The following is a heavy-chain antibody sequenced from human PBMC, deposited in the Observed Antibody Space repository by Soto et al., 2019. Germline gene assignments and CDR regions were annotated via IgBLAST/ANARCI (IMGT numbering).Heavy chain of an antibody. D-gene: IGHD1-26*01. Sequence: ETLSLTCTVSGGSISSGDYYWSWIRQPPGKPLEWLAHIFSNDEKSYSTSLKSRLTISRDTSEGQVVLTMTNMEAVDTASYFCARFSLLHVVGTTFTPQYFFDYWGQGTLVTVSS. J-gene: IGHJ4*02. CDR2: IFSNDEK. CDR3: ARFSLLHVVGTTFTPQYFFDY. V-gene: IGHV2-26*01. CDR1: GGSISSGDYY.